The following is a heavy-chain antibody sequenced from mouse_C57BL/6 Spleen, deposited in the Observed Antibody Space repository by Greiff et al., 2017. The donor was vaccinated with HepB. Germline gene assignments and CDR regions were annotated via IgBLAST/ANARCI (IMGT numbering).Heavy chain of an antibody. V-gene: IGHV2-2*01. CDR1: GFSLTSYG. D-gene: IGHD2-4*01. CDR2: IWSGGST. CDR3: ASPYDYGRAWFAY. Sequence: VKLVESGPGLVQPSQSLSITCTVSGFSLTSYGVHWVRQSPGKGLEWLGVIWSGGSTDYNAAFISRLSISKDNSKSQVFFKMNSLQADDTAIYYCASPYDYGRAWFAYWGQGTLVTVSA. J-gene: IGHJ3*01.